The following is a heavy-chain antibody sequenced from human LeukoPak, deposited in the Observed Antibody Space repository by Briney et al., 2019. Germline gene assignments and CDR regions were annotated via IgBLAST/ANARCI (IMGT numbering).Heavy chain of an antibody. J-gene: IGHJ6*02. CDR2: ITGSGGST. D-gene: IGHD2-2*02. CDR1: GFTFSSYA. V-gene: IGHV3-23*01. Sequence: GGSLRLSCAASGFTFSSYAMSWVRQAPGKGLEWVSAITGSGGSTYYADSVKGRFTISRDNSRNTLYPQMNSLRAEDTAVYYCAKSLRYCSGTGCYTYYYYGMDVWGQGTTVTVSS. CDR3: AKSLRYCSGTGCYTYYYYGMDV.